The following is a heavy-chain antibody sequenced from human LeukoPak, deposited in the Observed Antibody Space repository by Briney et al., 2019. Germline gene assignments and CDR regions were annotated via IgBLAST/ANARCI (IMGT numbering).Heavy chain of an antibody. V-gene: IGHV3-11*04. CDR2: ISSSGSTI. CDR1: GFTFSNYY. Sequence: GGSLRLSCAASGFTFSNYYMSWIRQAPGKGLEWVSYISSSGSTIYYADSVKGRFTISRDNAKNSLYLQMNSLRAEDTAVYYCARTTTGVISAAFDIWGQGTMVTVSS. CDR3: ARTTTGVISAAFDI. D-gene: IGHD4-17*01. J-gene: IGHJ3*02.